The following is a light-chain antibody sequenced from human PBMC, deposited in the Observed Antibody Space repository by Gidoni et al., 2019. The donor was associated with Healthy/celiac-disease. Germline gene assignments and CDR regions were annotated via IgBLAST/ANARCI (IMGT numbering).Light chain of an antibody. Sequence: IQMTQSSSFLSASVGDRVTITCRSSQGISSYLDWYQQKPGKAPKLLIYAASSLQSGVPSRFSGSGSGTDFTLTISSLQPEDFATYYCQQSYSTPRTFGQGTKVEIK. CDR3: QQSYSTPRT. CDR1: QGISSY. J-gene: IGKJ1*01. CDR2: AAS. V-gene: IGKV1-39*01.